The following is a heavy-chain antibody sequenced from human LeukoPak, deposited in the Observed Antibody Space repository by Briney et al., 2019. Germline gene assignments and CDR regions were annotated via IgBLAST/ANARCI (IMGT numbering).Heavy chain of an antibody. J-gene: IGHJ4*02. CDR2: IYHSGST. V-gene: IGHV4-30-2*01. CDR1: GVSISSGDYY. CDR3: ARDSYGSGSYEGLDY. D-gene: IGHD3-10*01. Sequence: PSQTLSLTCTVSGVSISSGDYYWSWIRQPPGKGLEWIGYIYHSGSTYYNPSLKSRVTLSIDRSKNQFSLKVSSVTAADTAVYYCARDSYGSGSYEGLDYWGQGALVTVSS.